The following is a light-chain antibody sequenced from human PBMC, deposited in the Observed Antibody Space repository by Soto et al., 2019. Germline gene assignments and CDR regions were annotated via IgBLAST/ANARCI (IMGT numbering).Light chain of an antibody. CDR1: QSVSSY. J-gene: IGKJ5*01. CDR2: DAS. Sequence: EIVLTQSPATLSLSPGERATLSCRASQSVSSYLAWYQQKPGQAPRLLICDASNRATGIPARFSGSGSGTDFSLTISSLEPEDFAVYYCQQRSNWPPSITCGQGTRLEIK. CDR3: QQRSNWPPSIT. V-gene: IGKV3-11*01.